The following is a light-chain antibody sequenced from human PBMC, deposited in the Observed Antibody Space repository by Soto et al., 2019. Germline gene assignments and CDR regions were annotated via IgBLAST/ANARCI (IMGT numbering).Light chain of an antibody. Sequence: IQMTHSPSSLSASVGDTVTVTCRTSQSISNHLNWYQQKPGEAPKLLIYGSSSLHYGVPSRFSGSGSGSACTLTISSLQPEDAATYYCQQSFTAPITLGQGTRLEIK. J-gene: IGKJ5*01. CDR2: GSS. CDR3: QQSFTAPIT. V-gene: IGKV1-39*01. CDR1: QSISNH.